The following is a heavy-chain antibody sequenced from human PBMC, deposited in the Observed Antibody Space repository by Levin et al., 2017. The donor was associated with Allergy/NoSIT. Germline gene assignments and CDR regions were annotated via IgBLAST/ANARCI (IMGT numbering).Heavy chain of an antibody. CDR2: ISASTGDT. J-gene: IGHJ4*02. D-gene: IGHD1-26*01. V-gene: IGHV1-18*01. CDR3: ARDGRPHSERKPFDY. CDR1: GYTFTNFN. Sequence: ASVKVSCKTSGYTFTNFNIDWVRQAPGQGLEWMGWISASTGDTNSAENFQGRVTMTTDTPTTTAYMELRSLRSDDTAVYYCARDGRPHSERKPFDYWGQGTLVTVSS.